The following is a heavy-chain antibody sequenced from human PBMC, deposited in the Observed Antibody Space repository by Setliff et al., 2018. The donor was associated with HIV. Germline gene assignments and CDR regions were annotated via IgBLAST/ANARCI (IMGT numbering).Heavy chain of an antibody. J-gene: IGHJ5*02. D-gene: IGHD6-19*01. CDR2: INHSGST. CDR3: ARGVAGTWWFDP. Sequence: SETLSLTCAVSGYSISSGYYWGWIRQPPGKGLEWIGEINHSGSTNYNPSLKSRVTISVDTSKNQFSLKLSSVTAADTAVYYCARGVAGTWWFDPWGQGTLVTVSS. CDR1: GYSISSGYY. V-gene: IGHV4-38-2*01.